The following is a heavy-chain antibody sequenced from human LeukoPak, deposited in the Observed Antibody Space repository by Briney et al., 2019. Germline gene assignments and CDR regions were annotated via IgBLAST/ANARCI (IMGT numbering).Heavy chain of an antibody. CDR3: AREGWEPNFDQ. V-gene: IGHV1-2*02. CDR1: GYTFADHF. D-gene: IGHD1-26*01. Sequence: EASVKVSCKASGYTFADHFIHWVRQAPGQGLEWMGWINPNSGATNYAQNFQGRVTMTSDTSITTAYMELTSLTFNDTAVYYCAREGWEPNFDQWGQGTLVTVSS. J-gene: IGHJ4*02. CDR2: INPNSGAT.